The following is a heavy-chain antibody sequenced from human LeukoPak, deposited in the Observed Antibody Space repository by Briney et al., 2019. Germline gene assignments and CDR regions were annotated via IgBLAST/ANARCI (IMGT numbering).Heavy chain of an antibody. D-gene: IGHD6-6*01. Sequence: PSETLSLTCAVYGGSFSGYYWSWIRQPPGKGLEWIGEIDHSGSTNYTPSLKSRVTISVDTSKNQFSLKLSSVTAADTAIYYCARGHGAARNYYYYYMDVWGKGTTVTVSS. V-gene: IGHV4-34*01. CDR3: ARGHGAARNYYYYYMDV. CDR1: GGSFSGYY. J-gene: IGHJ6*03. CDR2: IDHSGST.